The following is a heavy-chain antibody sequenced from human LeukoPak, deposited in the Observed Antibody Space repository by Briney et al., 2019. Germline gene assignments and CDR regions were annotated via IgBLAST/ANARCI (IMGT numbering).Heavy chain of an antibody. D-gene: IGHD6-19*01. J-gene: IGHJ3*01. CDR3: ARLVVDSQAFDV. CDR1: GFTVSGSY. Sequence: PGGSLRLSCAASGFTVSGSYMSWIRQAPGKGLEWVSILYSVGTIYYADSVKGRFTISRDNSKNTLYLQMNSLRVEDAAVYYCARLVVDSQAFDVWGQGTMVTVSS. V-gene: IGHV3-53*01. CDR2: LYSVGTI.